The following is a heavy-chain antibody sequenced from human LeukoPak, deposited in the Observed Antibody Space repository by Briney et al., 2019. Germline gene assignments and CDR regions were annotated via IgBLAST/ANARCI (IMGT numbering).Heavy chain of an antibody. CDR1: GFTFSNYA. CDR2: ISGSGDNM. D-gene: IGHD1-26*01. Sequence: GGSLRLSCAASGFTFSNYAMSWVRQTPGKGLEWVSSISGSGDNMDYADSVKGRFTISRDNSENTLYLQMNSLRGEDTAVYYCARDGYSGSYYRLYYFFMDVWGKGTTVTVSS. V-gene: IGHV3-23*01. CDR3: ARDGYSGSYYRLYYFFMDV. J-gene: IGHJ6*03.